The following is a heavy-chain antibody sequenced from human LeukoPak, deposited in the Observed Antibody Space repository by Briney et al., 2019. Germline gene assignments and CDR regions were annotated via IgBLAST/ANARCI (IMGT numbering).Heavy chain of an antibody. J-gene: IGHJ3*02. D-gene: IGHD7-27*01. CDR2: IWYDGSNK. V-gene: IGHV3-33*01. Sequence: GRSLRLSCAASGFTFSSYGMHWVRQAPGKGLEWVAVIWYDGSNKYYADSVKGRFTISRDNSKNTLYLQMNSLRAEDTAVYYCARDPTGAIQNDAFDIWGQGTMVTVSS. CDR1: GFTFSSYG. CDR3: ARDPTGAIQNDAFDI.